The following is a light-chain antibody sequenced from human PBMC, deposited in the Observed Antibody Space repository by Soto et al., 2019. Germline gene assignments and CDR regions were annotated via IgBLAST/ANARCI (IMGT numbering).Light chain of an antibody. CDR3: SSYAGSNKPSYV. CDR1: RSDVGGYNY. CDR2: EVS. Sequence: QSVLTQPPSASGSTGQSVTISCTGTRSDVGGYNYVSCYQQHPGKAPKLMIYEVSKRPSGVPDRFSGSKSGNTASLTVSGLQAEDEADYFCSSYAGSNKPSYVFGTGTKVTGL. V-gene: IGLV2-8*01. J-gene: IGLJ1*01.